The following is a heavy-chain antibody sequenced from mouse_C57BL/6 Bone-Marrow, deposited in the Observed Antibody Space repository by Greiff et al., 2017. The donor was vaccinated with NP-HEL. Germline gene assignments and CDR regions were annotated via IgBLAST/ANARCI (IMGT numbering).Heavy chain of an antibody. CDR3: VRGVYDGYPTWYFDV. CDR1: GYTFTDYY. J-gene: IGHJ1*03. Sequence: EVQLQQSGPELVKPGASVKISCKASGYTFTDYYMNWVKQSHGKSLEWIGDINPNNGGTSYNQKFKGKATLTVDKSSSTAYMELRSLTSEDSAVYSCVRGVYDGYPTWYFDVWGTGTTVTVSS. D-gene: IGHD2-3*01. V-gene: IGHV1-26*01. CDR2: INPNNGGT.